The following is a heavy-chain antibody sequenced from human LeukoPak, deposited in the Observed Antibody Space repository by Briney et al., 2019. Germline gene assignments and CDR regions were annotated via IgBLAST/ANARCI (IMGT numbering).Heavy chain of an antibody. CDR3: AREGPRGNSQFDY. CDR2: IWYDGSNK. J-gene: IGHJ4*02. CDR1: GFTFSNYG. D-gene: IGHD2/OR15-2a*01. Sequence: GGSLRLSCAASGFTFSNYGMHWVRQAPGKGLEWVALIWYDGSNKYYTDSVKGRLTISRDNSRDTLFLQMNSLRAEDTAVYYCAREGPRGNSQFDYWGQGTLVTVSS. V-gene: IGHV3-33*01.